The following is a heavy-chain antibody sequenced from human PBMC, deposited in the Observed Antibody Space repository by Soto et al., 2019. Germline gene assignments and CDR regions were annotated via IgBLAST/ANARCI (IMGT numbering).Heavy chain of an antibody. CDR3: AKGGAVYGLLTHDY. V-gene: IGHV3-23*01. Sequence: EVQLLESGGGLEQPGGSLRLSCAASGFTFRDYAMSWVRQALGKGLEWVTTITGSSSNLYYSDSVKGRFAISRDNSKNTLYLQMDSLTDEDTAVYYCAKGGAVYGLLTHDYWGQGTLVTVSS. J-gene: IGHJ4*02. D-gene: IGHD3-9*01. CDR1: GFTFRDYA. CDR2: ITGSSSNL.